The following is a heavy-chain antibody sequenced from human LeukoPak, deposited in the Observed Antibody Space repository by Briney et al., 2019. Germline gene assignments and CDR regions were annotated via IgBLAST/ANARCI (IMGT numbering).Heavy chain of an antibody. J-gene: IGHJ4*02. CDR3: AREYCSSTSCLYDY. CDR1: GFTFSSYS. V-gene: IGHV3-48*01. D-gene: IGHD2-2*01. CDR2: ISSSRSTI. Sequence: GGSLRLSCAASGFTFSSYSMNWVRQAPGKGLEWVSYISSSRSTIYYADSVKGRFTISRDNAKNSLYLQMNSLRAEDTAVYYYAREYCSSTSCLYDYWGQGTLVTVSS.